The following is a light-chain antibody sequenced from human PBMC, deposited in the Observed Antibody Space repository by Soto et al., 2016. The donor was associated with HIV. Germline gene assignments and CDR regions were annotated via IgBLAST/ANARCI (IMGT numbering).Light chain of an antibody. CDR2: KAS. V-gene: IGKV1-5*03. CDR1: QSINSW. J-gene: IGKJ1*01. CDR3: QQYNSYSPRT. Sequence: DIQMTQSPSTLSASVGDRVTITCRASQSINSWLAWYQQKAGKAPKLLIYKASSLESGVPSRFSGSGSGTEFTLTISSLQPDDFATYYCQQYNSYSPRTFGQGTKVEIK.